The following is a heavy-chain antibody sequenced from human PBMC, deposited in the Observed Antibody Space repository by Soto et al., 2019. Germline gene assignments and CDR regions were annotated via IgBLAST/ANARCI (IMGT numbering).Heavy chain of an antibody. V-gene: IGHV1-69*02. CDR1: GDTFSFYT. Sequence: QVQLVQSGAEVKKPGSSVKVSCKASGDTFSFYTINWVRQAPGLGLEWMGRVNPIVSMSNYAQKFQGRVKITADKSTNTAYMQLSSLRSEDTAIYYCAASYGSGYRAFDYWGQGALVTVSS. CDR2: VNPIVSMS. D-gene: IGHD3-10*01. J-gene: IGHJ4*02. CDR3: AASYGSGYRAFDY.